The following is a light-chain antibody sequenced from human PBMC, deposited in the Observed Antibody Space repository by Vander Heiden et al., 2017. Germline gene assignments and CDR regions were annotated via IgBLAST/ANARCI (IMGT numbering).Light chain of an antibody. CDR2: INN. Sequence: QSELTQPPSASGTPGQRVPISCSGSSSNIGASTVNWYQQLPGTAPRLLIFINNQRPSGVPDRFSGSKSGTSASLAISGLQSEDEAHYYCATWDVRLNGRVFGGGTKLTVL. J-gene: IGLJ3*02. V-gene: IGLV1-44*01. CDR3: ATWDVRLNGRV. CDR1: SSNIGAST.